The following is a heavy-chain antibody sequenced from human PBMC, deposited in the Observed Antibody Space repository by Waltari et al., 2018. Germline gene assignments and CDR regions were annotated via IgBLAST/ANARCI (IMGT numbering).Heavy chain of an antibody. J-gene: IGHJ6*02. CDR2: MNPNSGNT. V-gene: IGHV1-8*03. Sequence: QVQLVQSGAEVKKPGASVKVSCKASGYTFTSYDINWVRQATGQGLEWMGWMNPNSGNTGYAQKFQGRVTITRNTSISTAYMELSSLRSEDTAVYYCARELGAGYYRNYYYYYGMDVWGQGTTVTVSS. CDR3: ARELGAGYYRNYYYYYGMDV. D-gene: IGHD1-26*01. CDR1: GYTFTSYD.